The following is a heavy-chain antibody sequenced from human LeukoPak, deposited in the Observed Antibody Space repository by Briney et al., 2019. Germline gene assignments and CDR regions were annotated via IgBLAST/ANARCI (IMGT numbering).Heavy chain of an antibody. Sequence: ASVKVSCRTSGYTFGDYYMQWVRQAPGQGLEWMGWINPNSGGTNYAQKFQGRVTMTRDTSISTAYMELSRLRSDDTAVYYCARDKSPVVAATKVYYYYYMDVWGKGTTVTISS. D-gene: IGHD2-15*01. CDR2: INPNSGGT. V-gene: IGHV1-2*02. CDR1: GYTFGDYY. J-gene: IGHJ6*03. CDR3: ARDKSPVVAATKVYYYYYMDV.